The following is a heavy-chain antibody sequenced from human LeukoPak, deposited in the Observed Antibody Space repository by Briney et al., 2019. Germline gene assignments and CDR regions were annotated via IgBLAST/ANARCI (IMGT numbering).Heavy chain of an antibody. J-gene: IGHJ5*02. CDR2: ISSSSSYM. CDR1: GFTFSSYS. V-gene: IGHV3-21*01. CDR3: ARDTYCGGDCPRWFDP. D-gene: IGHD2-21*02. Sequence: GGSLRLSCAASGFTFSSYSMNWVRQAPGKGLEWVSSISSSSSYMYYADSVKGRFTISRDNAKNSLYLQMNSLRAEDTAVYYCARDTYCGGDCPRWFDPWGQGTLVTVSS.